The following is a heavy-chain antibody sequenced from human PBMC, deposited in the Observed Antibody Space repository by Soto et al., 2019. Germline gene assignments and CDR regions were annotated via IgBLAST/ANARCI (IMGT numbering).Heavy chain of an antibody. Sequence: QVQLVESGGGVVQPGRSLRLSCAASGFTFSYYGMHWVRQAPGKGLECVALVSSDGSNLFYADSVKGRFTISRDNSKNTMYLQMNSLRAEDTGVYYCAKNTGGNSYYFVFWGQGTLVTVSS. J-gene: IGHJ4*02. D-gene: IGHD2-21*01. CDR3: AKNTGGNSYYFVF. CDR1: GFTFSYYG. CDR2: VSSDGSNL. V-gene: IGHV3-30*18.